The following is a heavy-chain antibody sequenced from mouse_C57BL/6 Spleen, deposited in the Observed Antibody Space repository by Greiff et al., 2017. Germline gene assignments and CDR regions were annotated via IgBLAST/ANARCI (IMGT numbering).Heavy chain of an antibody. CDR2: INHDGSST. Sequence: EVKLLESEAGLVQPGSSMKLSCTASGFTFSDYYMAWVRQVPEKGLEWVANINHDGSSTYYLDPLKSRFIISRDTATNILYLQMSSLKSEDTATXFCARVDSNGGFAYWGQGTLVTVSA. CDR1: GFTFSDYY. CDR3: ARVDSNGGFAY. D-gene: IGHD2-5*01. J-gene: IGHJ3*01. V-gene: IGHV5-16*01.